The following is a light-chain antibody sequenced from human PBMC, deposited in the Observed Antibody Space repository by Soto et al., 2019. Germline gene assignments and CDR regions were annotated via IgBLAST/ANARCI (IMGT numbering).Light chain of an antibody. V-gene: IGLV2-14*01. J-gene: IGLJ1*01. CDR2: DVS. CDR3: SSYTNSVTLGCV. CDR1: SSDVGGYNY. Sequence: QSVLTQPASVSGSPGQSITISCTGTSSDVGGYNYVSWYQQCPGKAPKLMIYDVSKRPSGVSDRFSGSKSGNTASLTISGLQAEEEADYSCSSYTNSVTLGCVFGTGTKVTVL.